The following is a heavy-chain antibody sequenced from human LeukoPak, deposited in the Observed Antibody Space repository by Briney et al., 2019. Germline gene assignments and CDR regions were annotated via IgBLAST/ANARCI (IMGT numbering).Heavy chain of an antibody. CDR2: ISSSSYI. CDR3: ARVVGATARTFDY. D-gene: IGHD1-26*01. Sequence: PGGSLRLSCAASGFTFSSYSMNWVRQAPGKGLEWVSSISSSSYIYYADSVKGRFTISRDNAKNSLYLQMNSLRAEDTAVYYCARVVGATARTFDYWGQGTLVTVSS. CDR1: GFTFSSYS. J-gene: IGHJ4*02. V-gene: IGHV3-21*01.